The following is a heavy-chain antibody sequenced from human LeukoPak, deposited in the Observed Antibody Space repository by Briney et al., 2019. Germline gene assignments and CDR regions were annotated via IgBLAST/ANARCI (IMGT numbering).Heavy chain of an antibody. Sequence: ASVKVSCKASGYTFTSYAISWVRQAPGQGLEWIGRIIPILGIANYAQKFQGRVTITADKSTSTAYMEVSSLRSADTAVYYCARDDYAGYWGQGTLVTVSS. D-gene: IGHD4-17*01. J-gene: IGHJ4*02. V-gene: IGHV1-69*04. CDR1: GYTFTSYA. CDR3: ARDDYAGY. CDR2: IIPILGIA.